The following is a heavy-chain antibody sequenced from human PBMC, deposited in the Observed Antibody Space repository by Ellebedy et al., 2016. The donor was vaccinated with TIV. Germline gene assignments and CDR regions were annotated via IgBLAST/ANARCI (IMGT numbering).Heavy chain of an antibody. Sequence: MPSETLSLTCTVSGGSISSYYWSWIRQPAGKGLEWIGRIYTSGSTNYNPSLKSRVTMSVDTSKNQFSLKLSSVTAADTAVYYCAREGNCGGDCPTHYYFDYWGQGTLVTVSS. CDR2: IYTSGST. J-gene: IGHJ4*02. V-gene: IGHV4-4*07. CDR3: AREGNCGGDCPTHYYFDY. CDR1: GGSISSYY. D-gene: IGHD2-21*02.